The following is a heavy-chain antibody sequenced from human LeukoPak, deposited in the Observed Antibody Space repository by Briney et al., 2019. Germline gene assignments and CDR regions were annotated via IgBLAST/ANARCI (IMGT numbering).Heavy chain of an antibody. D-gene: IGHD6-13*01. CDR2: ISGSGGST. V-gene: IGHV3-23*01. CDR1: GFTFNSYA. Sequence: GGSLRLSCAASGFTFNSYAMSWVRQAPGKGLEWVSAISGSGGSTYYADSVKGRFTISRDNSKNTLYLQMNSLRAEDTAVYYCAKGSTASSSSWYVGYYYGMDVWGQGTTVTVSS. CDR3: AKGSTASSSSWYVGYYYGMDV. J-gene: IGHJ6*02.